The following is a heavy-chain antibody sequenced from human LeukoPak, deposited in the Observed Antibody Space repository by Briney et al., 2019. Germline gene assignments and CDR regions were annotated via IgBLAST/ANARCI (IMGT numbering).Heavy chain of an antibody. CDR3: AKGLPYSSSWYDLDY. CDR1: GVTFDDYA. V-gene: IGHV3-9*01. Sequence: PGGSLRLSCAASGVTFDDYAMHWVRQAPGKGLEWVSGISWNSGSIGYADSVKGRFTISRDNAKNSLYLQMNSLRAEDTALYYCAKGLPYSSSWYDLDYWGQGTLVTVSS. D-gene: IGHD6-13*01. J-gene: IGHJ4*02. CDR2: ISWNSGSI.